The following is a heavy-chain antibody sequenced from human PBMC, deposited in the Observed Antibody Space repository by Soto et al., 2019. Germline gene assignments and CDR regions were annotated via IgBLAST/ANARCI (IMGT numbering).Heavy chain of an antibody. CDR1: GITFRGDA. CDR2: ISGSGEMT. CDR3: ARSEMTYNWND. V-gene: IGHV3-23*01. J-gene: IGHJ4*02. D-gene: IGHD1-1*01. Sequence: EVQLLESGGDLVQPGGSLRLACAASGITFRGDAMSWVRQAPGKGLEWVSSISGSGEMTHYAESVKGRFTISRDNSKNTLHLQMESLRAEDTALYYCARSEMTYNWNDWGQGTLVTVSS.